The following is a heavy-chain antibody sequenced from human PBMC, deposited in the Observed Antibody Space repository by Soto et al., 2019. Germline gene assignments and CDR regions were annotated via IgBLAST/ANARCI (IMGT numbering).Heavy chain of an antibody. D-gene: IGHD3-16*01. Sequence: QMQLVQSGPEVKKPGTSVKVSCKASGFTLTNSIVQWVRQARGQPLEWIGWIVVASGNTYYSQKFQEKVTITRDMYTSTANMELSILRSEDTAVFYCAAGRARELRASYFDTWCQGTLNTVSS. CDR1: GFTLTNSI. CDR3: AAGRARELRASYFDT. V-gene: IGHV1-58*01. J-gene: IGHJ4*02. CDR2: IVVASGNT.